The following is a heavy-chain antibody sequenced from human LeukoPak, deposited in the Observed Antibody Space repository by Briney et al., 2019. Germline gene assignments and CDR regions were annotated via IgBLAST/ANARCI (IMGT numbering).Heavy chain of an antibody. Sequence: GGSLRLSCEASGFTFNTYWMHWVRQAPGKGLVWVAGTNTDGTWTNYADSVTGRFTISRDNVKNMLYPQMNSLGAEDTAVYYCASLTFGPDYWGQGTLVTVSS. D-gene: IGHD3-16*01. V-gene: IGHV3-74*01. CDR1: GFTFNTYW. CDR2: TNTDGTWT. CDR3: ASLTFGPDY. J-gene: IGHJ4*02.